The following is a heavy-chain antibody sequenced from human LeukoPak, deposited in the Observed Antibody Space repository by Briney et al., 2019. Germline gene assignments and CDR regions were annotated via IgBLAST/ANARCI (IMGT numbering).Heavy chain of an antibody. CDR3: ARVGIAARQRWFDP. CDR1: GFTVSSNY. V-gene: IGHV3-53*01. CDR2: IYSGGST. J-gene: IGHJ5*02. Sequence: PGGSLRLSCAASGFTVSSNYMSWVRQAPGKGLEWVSVIYSGGSTYYADSVKGRFTFSRDISKNTLYLQMNSLRAEDTAVYYCARVGIAARQRWFDPWGQGTLVTVSS. D-gene: IGHD6-6*01.